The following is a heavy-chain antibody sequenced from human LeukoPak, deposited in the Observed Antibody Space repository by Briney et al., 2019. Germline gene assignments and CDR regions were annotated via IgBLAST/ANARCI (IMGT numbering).Heavy chain of an antibody. CDR3: TRHVGGSGWYLTGWFNP. Sequence: GGSLRLSCTPSGFTFGDYAMSWFRQAPGKGLEWVGFIRVKAYGGTTEYAASVKGKFTISRDDSKSIAYLQMNSLKTEDTAVYYCTRHVGGSGWYLTGWFNPWGQGTLVTVSS. J-gene: IGHJ5*02. D-gene: IGHD6-19*01. CDR2: IRVKAYGGTT. CDR1: GFTFGDYA. V-gene: IGHV3-49*03.